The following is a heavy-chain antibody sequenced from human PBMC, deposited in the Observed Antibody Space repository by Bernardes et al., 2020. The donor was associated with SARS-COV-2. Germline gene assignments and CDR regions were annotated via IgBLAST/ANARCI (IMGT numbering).Heavy chain of an antibody. V-gene: IGHV3-66*02. J-gene: IGHJ6*03. CDR3: ARGLRGFHYMDV. CDR1: SFTGSSND. Sequence: GGSLRLSSTASSFTGSSNDMTWVRQAPGNGLEWVSVVYVGGSTYYADSVKGRFTISRDNSNSTVYLQMNSLRADDTAVYYCARGLRGFHYMDVWGKGTTVTVAS. CDR2: VYVGGST.